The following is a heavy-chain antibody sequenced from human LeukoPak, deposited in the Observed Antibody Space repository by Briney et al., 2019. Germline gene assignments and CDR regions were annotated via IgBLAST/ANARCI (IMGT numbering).Heavy chain of an antibody. CDR2: INHSGVT. CDR3: ARFITATPGSSLDYFDL. V-gene: IGHV4-34*01. J-gene: IGHJ4*02. D-gene: IGHD6-13*01. Sequence: SETLSLTCAVYGGSFSGYYWSWIRQPPGRGLEWIGGINHSGVTNYKPSLKSRVVTSVDTSKNQFSLKLTSVTAADTALYYCARFITATPGSSLDYFDLWGQGTLVTVSS. CDR1: GGSFSGYY.